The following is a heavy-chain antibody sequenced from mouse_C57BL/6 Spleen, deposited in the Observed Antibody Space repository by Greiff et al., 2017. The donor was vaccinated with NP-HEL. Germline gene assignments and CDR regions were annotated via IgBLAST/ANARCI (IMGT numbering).Heavy chain of an antibody. J-gene: IGHJ2*01. D-gene: IGHD2-1*01. CDR1: GYTFTDFE. CDR2: IEPETGGT. CDR3: TLYGNYAYFDY. V-gene: IGHV1-15*01. Sequence: QVQLQQSGAELVRPGASVTLSCKASGYTFTDFEMHWVKQTPVHGLEWIGAIEPETGGTAYNQKFKGKAILTADKTSSTAYMELRSLTSEDSAVYYCTLYGNYAYFDYWGQGTTLTVSS.